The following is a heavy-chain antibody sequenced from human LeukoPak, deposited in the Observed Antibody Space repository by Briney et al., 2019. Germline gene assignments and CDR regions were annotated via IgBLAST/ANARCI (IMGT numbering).Heavy chain of an antibody. J-gene: IGHJ5*02. D-gene: IGHD3-22*01. CDR1: GYTFTSYG. V-gene: IGHV1-18*01. Sequence: ASVKVSCKASGYTFTSYGISWVRQAPGQGPEWMGWISAYNGNTNYAQKLQGRVTMTTDTSTSTAYMELRSLRSDDTAVYYCARASTYYYDSSGLNWFDPWGQGTLVTVSS. CDR3: ARASTYYYDSSGLNWFDP. CDR2: ISAYNGNT.